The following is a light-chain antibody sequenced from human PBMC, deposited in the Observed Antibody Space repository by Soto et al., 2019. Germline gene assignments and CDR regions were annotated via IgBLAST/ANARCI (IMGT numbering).Light chain of an antibody. J-gene: IGKJ4*01. Sequence: EIVLTQSPATLSLSPGDRATLSCRASQSVNTYLAWYHQKRGQAPRLLIYSASNRATGIPARFSGSGSGTDFTLTISSLEPEDFAAYYCQQRSNWPPTFGGGTKVEIK. CDR1: QSVNTY. V-gene: IGKV3-11*01. CDR2: SAS. CDR3: QQRSNWPPT.